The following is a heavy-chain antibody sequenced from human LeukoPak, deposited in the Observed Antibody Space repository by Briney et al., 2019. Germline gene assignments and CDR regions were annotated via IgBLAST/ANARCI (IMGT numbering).Heavy chain of an antibody. CDR2: IYYSGST. CDR3: ARSDYDSSGYYYTVDY. Sequence: PSETLSLTCTVSGGSISSYYWSWIRQPPGKGLERIGYIYYSGSTNYNPSLKSRVTISVDTSKNQFSLKLSSVTAADTAVYYCARSDYDSSGYYYTVDYWGQGTLITVSS. CDR1: GGSISSYY. D-gene: IGHD3-22*01. V-gene: IGHV4-59*01. J-gene: IGHJ4*02.